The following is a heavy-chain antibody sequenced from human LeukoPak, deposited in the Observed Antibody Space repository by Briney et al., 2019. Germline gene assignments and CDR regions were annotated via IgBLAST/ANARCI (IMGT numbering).Heavy chain of an antibody. CDR2: IRSKANNYAT. CDR1: GFTFSGSA. Sequence: GGSLRLSCAASGFTFSGSAIHWVRQASGKGLEWVGRIRSKANNYATAYAASVKGRFTISRDESKKTTYLQMNSLKTEDSAVYYCSRYRGDSDAFDMWGQGTMVTVSS. CDR3: SRYRGDSDAFDM. D-gene: IGHD3-16*01. J-gene: IGHJ3*02. V-gene: IGHV3-73*01.